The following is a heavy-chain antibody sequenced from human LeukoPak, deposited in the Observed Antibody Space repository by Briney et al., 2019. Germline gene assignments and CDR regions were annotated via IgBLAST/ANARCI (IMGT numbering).Heavy chain of an antibody. CDR1: GGSIHSYY. V-gene: IGHV4-4*07. Sequence: SETLSLTCTVSGGSIHSYYWAWVRQPAGKGLEWIGRIWSSGGIWSNEGTNYNPSLTSRLSMSVDTSKNQFSLKLTSVTAADTAVYYCARDSPEGYTHGHYWYYMDVWGKGTTVTVSS. CDR3: ARDSPEGYTHGHYWYYMDV. D-gene: IGHD5-18*01. CDR2: IWSSGGIWSNEGT. J-gene: IGHJ6*03.